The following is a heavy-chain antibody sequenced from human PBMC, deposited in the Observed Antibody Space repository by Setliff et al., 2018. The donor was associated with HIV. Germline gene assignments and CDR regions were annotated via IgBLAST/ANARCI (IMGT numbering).Heavy chain of an antibody. CDR3: ARGPDVVGATRLYYYYMDV. V-gene: IGHV4-61*09. Sequence: SETLSLTCTVSGGSISSGSSYWSWIRQPAGKGLEWIGHIYTSGSTSYNPTLKSRVTMSVNTSTHQFSLRVTSVTAADTAVYFCARGPDVVGATRLYYYYMDVWGKGTMVTVSS. D-gene: IGHD1-26*01. CDR1: GGSISSGSSY. CDR2: IYTSGST. J-gene: IGHJ6*03.